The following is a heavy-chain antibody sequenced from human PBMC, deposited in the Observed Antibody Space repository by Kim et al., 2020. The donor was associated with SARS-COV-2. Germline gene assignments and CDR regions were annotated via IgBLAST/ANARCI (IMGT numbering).Heavy chain of an antibody. V-gene: IGHV4-34*01. D-gene: IGHD2-2*01. CDR3: ARGQFTPSSTRRSWTGNY. J-gene: IGHJ4*01. Sequence: SETLSLTCAVYGGSFSGYYWSWIRQPPGKGLEWIGEINHSGSTNYNPSLKSRVTISVDTSKNQFSLKLSSVTAADTAVYYCARGQFTPSSTRRSWTGNY. CDR1: GGSFSGYY. CDR2: INHSGST.